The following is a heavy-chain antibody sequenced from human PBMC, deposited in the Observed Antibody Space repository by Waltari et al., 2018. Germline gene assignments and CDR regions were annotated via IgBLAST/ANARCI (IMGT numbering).Heavy chain of an antibody. Sequence: QMQLQESGPGLVQPSETLSLNCTVSGGSINSHYWSWIRQSPGKGLEWIGYIYYTGRTTYNPSLASRVTISVDTSKNLFSLNLNSISAADTAVYYCAREGFGSDYYYGMDVWGQGTTVTVSS. D-gene: IGHD3-10*01. J-gene: IGHJ6*02. CDR3: AREGFGSDYYYGMDV. CDR1: GGSINSHY. CDR2: IYYTGRT. V-gene: IGHV4-59*11.